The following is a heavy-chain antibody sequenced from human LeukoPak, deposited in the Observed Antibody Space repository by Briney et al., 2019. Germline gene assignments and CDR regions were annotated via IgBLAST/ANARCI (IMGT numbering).Heavy chain of an antibody. CDR2: ISAYNGNT. D-gene: IGHD6-13*01. CDR1: GYTFTSYG. J-gene: IGHJ6*02. V-gene: IGHV1-18*01. CDR3: ARDGGSSPMWYYYGMDV. Sequence: ASVKVSCKASGYTFTSYGISWVRQAPGQGLEWMGWISAYNGNTNYAQKLQGRVTMTTDTSTSTAYMELRSLRSDDTAVYYCARDGGSSPMWYYYGMDVWGQGTTVTVSS.